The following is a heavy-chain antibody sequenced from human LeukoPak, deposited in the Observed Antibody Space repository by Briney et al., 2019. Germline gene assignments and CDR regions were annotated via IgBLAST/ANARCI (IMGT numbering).Heavy chain of an antibody. D-gene: IGHD6-6*01. CDR2: INHSGST. CDR3: AGPYSSSGNDAFDI. V-gene: IGHV4-34*01. Sequence: SETLSLTCAVYGGSFSGYYWSWIRQPPGKGLEWIGEINHSGSTNYNPSLKSRVTISVDTSKNQFSLKLSSVTAADTAVYYCAGPYSSSGNDAFDIWGQGTMVTVSS. CDR1: GGSFSGYY. J-gene: IGHJ3*02.